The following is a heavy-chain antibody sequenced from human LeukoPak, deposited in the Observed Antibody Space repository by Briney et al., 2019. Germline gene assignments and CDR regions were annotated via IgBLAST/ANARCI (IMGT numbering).Heavy chain of an antibody. Sequence: SGGSPRLSCAASGFTFDDYTMHCVRQAPGKGLNWVSLIRWDGGSTYLADSVKGRFTISRDNSKNSLYLQMNSLTTEDTALYYCAKDVNENIAVAGHCDYWGQGTRVSVSS. CDR3: AKDVNENIAVAGHCDY. D-gene: IGHD6-19*01. CDR1: GFTFDDYT. J-gene: IGHJ4*02. CDR2: IRWDGGST. V-gene: IGHV3-43*01.